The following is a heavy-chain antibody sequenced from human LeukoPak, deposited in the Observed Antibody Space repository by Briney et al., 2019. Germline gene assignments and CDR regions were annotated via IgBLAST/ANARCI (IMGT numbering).Heavy chain of an antibody. V-gene: IGHV3-23*01. D-gene: IGHD3-22*01. J-gene: IGHJ4*02. CDR2: ISGSGGST. CDR1: GFTFSSYA. CDR3: AKVRDYYDSSGYVNY. Sequence: PGGSLRLSCAASGFTFSSYAMSWVRQAPGKGLEWVSAISGSGGSTYYADSVKGRFTISRDNSKNTLYLQMNSLRAGDTAVYYCAKVRDYYDSSGYVNYWGQGTLVTVSS.